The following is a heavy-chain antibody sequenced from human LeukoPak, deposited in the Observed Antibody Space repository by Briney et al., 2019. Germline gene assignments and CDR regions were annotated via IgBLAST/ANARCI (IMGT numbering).Heavy chain of an antibody. CDR1: GRSITSVYYY. J-gene: IGHJ3*02. D-gene: IGHD3-9*01. Sequence: PSESVSLTCTVSGRSITSVYYYWGWLPQPPGKGLEGCTYTYYSGITYYDKSLESRVMISVDAPKTPFSHKISTVTAAHTTEYYGARLGIDYDILTGYITDASDIWGEGKTVSASS. CDR3: ARLGIDYDILTGYITDASDI. CDR2: TYYSGIT. V-gene: IGHV4-30-4*01.